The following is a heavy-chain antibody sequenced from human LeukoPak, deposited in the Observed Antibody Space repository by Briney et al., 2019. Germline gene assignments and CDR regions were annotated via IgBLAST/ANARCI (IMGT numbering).Heavy chain of an antibody. J-gene: IGHJ6*03. CDR2: IYYSGST. D-gene: IGHD6-6*01. CDR1: GGSISSSSYY. Sequence: SETLSLTCTVSGGSISSSSYYWSWIRQPPGKGLEWIGYIYYSGSTNYNPSLKSRVTISVGTSKNQFSLKLSSVTAADTAVYYCARRSSSVADYYYMDVWGKGTTVTVSS. V-gene: IGHV4-61*01. CDR3: ARRSSSVADYYYMDV.